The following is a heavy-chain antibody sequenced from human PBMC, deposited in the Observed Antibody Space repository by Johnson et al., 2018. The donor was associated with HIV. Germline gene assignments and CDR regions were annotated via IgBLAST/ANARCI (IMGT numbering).Heavy chain of an antibody. Sequence: QVQLVESGGGVVQPGRSLRLSCAASGFTFRSYGMHWVRQAPGNGLEWVVLIWYDGSNKYYVDSVKGRFTISRDDSKNTLYLQMNSLKTEDTAVYYCTTDRYSSSSYDAFDIWGQGTMVTVSS. D-gene: IGHD6-6*01. CDR2: IWYDGSNK. V-gene: IGHV3-33*01. CDR3: TTDRYSSSSYDAFDI. J-gene: IGHJ3*02. CDR1: GFTFRSYG.